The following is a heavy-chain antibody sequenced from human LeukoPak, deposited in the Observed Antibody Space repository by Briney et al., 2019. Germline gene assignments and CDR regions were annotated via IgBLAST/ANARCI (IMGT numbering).Heavy chain of an antibody. CDR3: AKVGDDYGDYGDFDY. CDR2: MNPNSGNT. D-gene: IGHD4-17*01. V-gene: IGHV1-8*01. Sequence: GASVKVSCKASGYTFTSYDINWVRQATGQGLEWMGWMNPNSGNTGYAQKFQGRVTMTRNTSISTAYMELSSLRAEDTAVYYCAKVGDDYGDYGDFDYWGQGTLVTVSS. CDR1: GYTFTSYD. J-gene: IGHJ4*02.